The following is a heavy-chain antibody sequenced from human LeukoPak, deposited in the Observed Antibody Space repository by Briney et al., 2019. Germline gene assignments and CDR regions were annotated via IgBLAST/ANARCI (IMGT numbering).Heavy chain of an antibody. V-gene: IGHV3-23*01. J-gene: IGHJ6*02. Sequence: GGSLRLSCAASRFTFSRYAMNWVRQAPGKGLEWVSAISGSGGSTYYADSVKGRLTISRDNSKNTLYLQMNSLRAEDTAVYYCAKDRGRPGRFGAAPYSLYGMDVWGQGTTVTVSS. CDR2: ISGSGGST. CDR3: AKDRGRPGRFGAAPYSLYGMDV. CDR1: RFTFSRYA. D-gene: IGHD3-10*01.